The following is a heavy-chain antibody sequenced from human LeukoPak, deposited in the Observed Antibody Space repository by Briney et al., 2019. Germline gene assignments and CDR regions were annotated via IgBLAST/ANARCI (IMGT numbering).Heavy chain of an antibody. CDR2: IYHSGST. CDR3: ATTSWEWSTLGY. J-gene: IGHJ4*02. Sequence: PSETLSLTCAVSGGSIRSSNWWSWVRQPPGKGLEWIGEIYHSGSTNYNPSLKSRVTISVDKSKNQFSLKLSSVTAADTAVYYCATTSWEWSTLGYWGQGTLVTVSS. V-gene: IGHV4-4*02. CDR1: GGSIRSSNW. D-gene: IGHD3-3*01.